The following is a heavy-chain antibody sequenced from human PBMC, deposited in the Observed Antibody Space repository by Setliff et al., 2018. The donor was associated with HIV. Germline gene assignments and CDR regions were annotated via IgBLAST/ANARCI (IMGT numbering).Heavy chain of an antibody. CDR3: ARRIDNSGSFPDKNWFDT. V-gene: IGHV4-38-2*02. D-gene: IGHD3-10*01. J-gene: IGHJ5*02. Sequence: SETLSLTCTVSGHSITRGYYWGWIRQPPEKGLEWIGSTYHSGTTYYNPSLKSRVTISADTSNNQVSLKLSSVTAADTAVYYCARRIDNSGSFPDKNWFDTWGQGSLVTVSS. CDR2: TYHSGTT. CDR1: GHSITRGYY.